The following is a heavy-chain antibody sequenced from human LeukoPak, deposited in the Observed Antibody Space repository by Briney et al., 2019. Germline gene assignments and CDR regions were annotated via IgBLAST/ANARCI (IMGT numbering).Heavy chain of an antibody. V-gene: IGHV4-34*01. J-gene: IGHJ4*02. Sequence: SETLSLTCAVYRGSFSDYYWSWIRQPPGKGLEWIGEINHSGSTNYNPSLKSRVIISVDRTKNQFSLKLSSVTAADTAVYYCARGSYDSSGYYYFDWGQGTLVTVSS. CDR3: ARGSYDSSGYYYFD. D-gene: IGHD3-22*01. CDR1: RGSFSDYY. CDR2: INHSGST.